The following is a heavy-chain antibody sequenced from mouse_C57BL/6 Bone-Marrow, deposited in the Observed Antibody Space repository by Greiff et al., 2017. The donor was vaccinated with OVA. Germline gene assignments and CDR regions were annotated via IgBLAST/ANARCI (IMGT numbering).Heavy chain of an antibody. CDR3: TTDGIIFAY. CDR2: IDPENGDT. D-gene: IGHD2-1*01. CDR1: GFNIKDDY. V-gene: IGHV14-4*01. Sequence: EVQLQQSGAELVRPGASVKLSCTASGFNIKDDYMHWVKQRPEQGLEWIGWIDPENGDTEYASKFQGKATITADTSSNTAYLQLSSLTSDDTAVYYCTTDGIIFAYWGQGTLVTVSA. J-gene: IGHJ3*01.